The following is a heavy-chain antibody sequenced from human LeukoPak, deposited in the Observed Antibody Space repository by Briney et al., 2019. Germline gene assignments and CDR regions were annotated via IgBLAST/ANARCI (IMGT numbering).Heavy chain of an antibody. J-gene: IGHJ4*02. D-gene: IGHD1-1*01. Sequence: GGSLRLSCAASGFTFSSYAMSWVRQAPGKGLEWVSAISGSGGSTHYADSVKGRFTISRDNSKNTLYLQMNSLRAEDTAVYYCAKVERLYTATTLFDYWGQGTLVTVSA. CDR1: GFTFSSYA. CDR2: ISGSGGST. CDR3: AKVERLYTATTLFDY. V-gene: IGHV3-23*01.